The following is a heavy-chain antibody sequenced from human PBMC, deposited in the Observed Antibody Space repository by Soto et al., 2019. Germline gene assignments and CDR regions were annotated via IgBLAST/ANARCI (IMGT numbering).Heavy chain of an antibody. V-gene: IGHV4-34*01. CDR1: GGSFSGYY. CDR3: ARGFFSQQWLGRASFDY. Sequence: QVQLQQWGAGLLKPSETLSLTCAVYGGSFSGYYWSWIRQPPGKGLEWIGEINHSGSTNYNPSLKSRVTISVDTSKNQFSLKLSSVTAADTAVSYCARGFFSQQWLGRASFDYWGQGTLVTVSS. D-gene: IGHD6-19*01. J-gene: IGHJ4*02. CDR2: INHSGST.